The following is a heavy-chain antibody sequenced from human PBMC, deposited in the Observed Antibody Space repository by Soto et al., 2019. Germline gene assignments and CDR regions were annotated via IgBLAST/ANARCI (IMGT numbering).Heavy chain of an antibody. J-gene: IGHJ4*02. CDR3: AKELTYYDFWSGFDY. Sequence: PGGSLRLSCAASGFTFSSYALSWVRQAPGKGLEWVSAISGSGGSTYYADSVKGRFTISRDNSKNTLYLQMNSLRAEDTAVYYCAKELTYYDFWSGFDYWGQGTLVTVSS. CDR2: ISGSGGST. CDR1: GFTFSSYA. D-gene: IGHD3-3*01. V-gene: IGHV3-23*01.